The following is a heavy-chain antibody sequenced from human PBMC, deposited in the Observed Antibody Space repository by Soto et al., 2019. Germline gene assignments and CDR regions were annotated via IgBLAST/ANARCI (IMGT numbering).Heavy chain of an antibody. CDR2: IYYSGST. J-gene: IGHJ5*02. V-gene: IGHV4-39*01. D-gene: IGHD2-15*01. Sequence: SETLSLTCTVSGGSISSSSYYWGWIRQPPGKGLEWIGSIYYSGSTYYNPSLKSRVTISVDTSKNQFSLKLSSVTAADTAVYYYARHPGYCSGGSCYTQHNWFDPWGQGTLVTVSS. CDR1: GGSISSSSYY. CDR3: ARHPGYCSGGSCYTQHNWFDP.